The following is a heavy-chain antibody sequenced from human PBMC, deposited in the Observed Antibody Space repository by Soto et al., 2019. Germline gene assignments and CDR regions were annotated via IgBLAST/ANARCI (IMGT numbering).Heavy chain of an antibody. CDR3: AKDIVLMVYASFDY. Sequence: GGSLRLSCAASGFPFSSYAMSWVRQAPGKGLEWVSAISGSGGSTYYADSVKGRFTISRDNSKNTLYLQMNSLRAEDTAVYYCAKDIVLMVYASFDYWGQGTLVTVSS. D-gene: IGHD2-8*01. J-gene: IGHJ4*02. CDR1: GFPFSSYA. V-gene: IGHV3-23*01. CDR2: ISGSGGST.